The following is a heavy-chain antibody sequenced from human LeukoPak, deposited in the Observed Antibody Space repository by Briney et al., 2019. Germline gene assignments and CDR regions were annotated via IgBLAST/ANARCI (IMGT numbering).Heavy chain of an antibody. D-gene: IGHD2-15*01. J-gene: IGHJ4*02. CDR2: IKEDGSQK. CDR1: GFTFSTYW. CDR3: ARDTGCAGGNCFSFYDS. V-gene: IGHV3-7*01. Sequence: GGSLRLSCAASGFTFSTYWMTWVRQAPGKGLEWVANIKEDGSQKYYVDSVKGRFTISRDNAKNSLYPQMDSLRAEDTAVYYCARDTGCAGGNCFSFYDSWGQGTLVTVSS.